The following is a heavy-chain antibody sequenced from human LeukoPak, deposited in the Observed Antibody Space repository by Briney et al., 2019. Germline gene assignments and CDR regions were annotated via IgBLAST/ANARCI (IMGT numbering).Heavy chain of an antibody. J-gene: IGHJ4*02. CDR3: ARENYRGGYYYY. V-gene: IGHV3-66*01. CDR2: IYSGGST. D-gene: IGHD3-22*01. CDR1: GLTFSNAW. Sequence: GGSLRLSCVVSGLTFSNAWMSWVRQAPGKGLEWVSVIYSGGSTYYADSVKGRFTISRDNSKNTLYLQMNSLRAEDTAVYYCARENYRGGYYYYWGQGTLVTVSS.